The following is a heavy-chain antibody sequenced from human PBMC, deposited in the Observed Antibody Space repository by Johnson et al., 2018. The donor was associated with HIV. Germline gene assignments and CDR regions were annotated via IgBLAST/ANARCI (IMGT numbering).Heavy chain of an antibody. Sequence: VQLVESGGGVVRPGGSLRLSCAASGFTFDDYGMSWVRRAPGKGLEWVSGINWNGGSTGYADSVKGRFNIYRDNAKNSLYVQMNSLRAEDTALYYCARDLSLKWLFAFDIWGQGTVVTVSS. CDR2: INWNGGST. D-gene: IGHD3-22*01. J-gene: IGHJ3*02. CDR3: ARDLSLKWLFAFDI. V-gene: IGHV3-20*04. CDR1: GFTFDDYG.